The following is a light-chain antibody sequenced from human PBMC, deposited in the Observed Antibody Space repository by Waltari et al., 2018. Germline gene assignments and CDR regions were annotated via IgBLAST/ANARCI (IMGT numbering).Light chain of an antibody. J-gene: IGKJ2*03. CDR3: HQYYNTPYS. CDR2: WAS. V-gene: IGKV4-1*01. Sequence: DIVMTQSPDSLAVSLGEKATINCKTSRTVLYDSNNKNYLAWYQQKPGQPPNLIIYWASTRKSWVPDRFSGSGSGTDFTLTISTLQAEDVAVYYCHQYYNTPYSYGQGTKLEIK. CDR1: RTVLYDSNNKNY.